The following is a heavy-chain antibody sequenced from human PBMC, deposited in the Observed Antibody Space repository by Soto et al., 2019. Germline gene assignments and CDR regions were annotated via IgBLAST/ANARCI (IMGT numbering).Heavy chain of an antibody. CDR3: ARDNWPYSSDRRAFDI. V-gene: IGHV1-18*01. CDR1: GYTFTSYG. Sequence: GASVKVSCKASGYTFTSYGISWVRQAPGQGLEWMGWISAYNGNTNYAQKLQGRVTMTTDTSTSTAYMELRSLRSDDTAVYYCARDNWPYSSDRRAFDIWGQGTMVTVSS. D-gene: IGHD6-19*01. CDR2: ISAYNGNT. J-gene: IGHJ3*02.